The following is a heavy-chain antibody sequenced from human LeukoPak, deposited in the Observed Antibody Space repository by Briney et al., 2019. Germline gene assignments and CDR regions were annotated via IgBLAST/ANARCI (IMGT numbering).Heavy chain of an antibody. J-gene: IGHJ4*02. V-gene: IGHV4-61*02. CDR2: IYTSGIT. CDR1: GGSINSGSYF. CDR3: ARSNSGSYRELDY. Sequence: PSQTLSLTCTVSGGSINSGSYFWSWIRQPAGKGLEWIGRIYTSGITNYNFSLMSRATISIDTSKNQFSLKLSSVTAADTAVYYCARSNSGSYRELDYWGQGALVTVSS. D-gene: IGHD1-26*01.